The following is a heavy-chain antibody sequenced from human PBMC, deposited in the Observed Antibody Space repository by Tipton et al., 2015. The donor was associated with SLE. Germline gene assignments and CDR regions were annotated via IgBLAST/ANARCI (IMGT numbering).Heavy chain of an antibody. V-gene: IGHV4-39*07. CDR2: IFYSGSV. CDR1: GDSISSPSYS. D-gene: IGHD2/OR15-2a*01. CDR3: ARHRYSTSMQVDY. J-gene: IGHJ4*02. Sequence: TLSLTCAVSGDSISSPSYSWGWIRPPPGKGLEWIGSIFYSGSVYSNPSLQSRVTLSVDTSKNQFSLTLTSVTAADTAVYYCARHRYSTSMQVDYWGQGTLVTVSS.